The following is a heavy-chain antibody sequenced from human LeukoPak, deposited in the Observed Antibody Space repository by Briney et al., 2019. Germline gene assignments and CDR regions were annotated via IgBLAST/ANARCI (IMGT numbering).Heavy chain of an antibody. J-gene: IGHJ4*02. Sequence: GESLKISCKGSGYSFTNYWIGWVRQMPARGLEWMGIFYPGDSDTRYSPSFQGQVTISADKSISTAYLQWSSLKASDTAMYYCARRGYCSTTTCYRLFDYWGQGTLVTVSS. CDR3: ARRGYCSTTTCYRLFDY. CDR1: GYSFTNYW. D-gene: IGHD2-2*01. V-gene: IGHV5-51*01. CDR2: FYPGDSDT.